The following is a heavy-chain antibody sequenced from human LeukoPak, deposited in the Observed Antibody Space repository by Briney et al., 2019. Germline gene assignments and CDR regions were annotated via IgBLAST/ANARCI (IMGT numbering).Heavy chain of an antibody. Sequence: GGSLRLSCAASGFTLRSYGMSWVRQAPGKGLEWVSAINTNGGSTYYADSVKGRFTISRDNSKSTLYLQMNSLRAEDTAVYYCAKGSGNGCGSGPFEYWGQGTLVTVSS. D-gene: IGHD3-10*01. J-gene: IGHJ4*02. CDR2: INTNGGST. CDR3: AKGSGNGCGSGPFEY. CDR1: GFTLRSYG. V-gene: IGHV3-23*01.